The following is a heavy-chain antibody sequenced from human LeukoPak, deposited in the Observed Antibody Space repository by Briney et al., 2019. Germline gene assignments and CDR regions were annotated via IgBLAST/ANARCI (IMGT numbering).Heavy chain of an antibody. D-gene: IGHD3-22*01. CDR3: ARGGDYYDSTVLPDAFDI. Sequence: ASVKVSCKASGYTFTGYYMHWVRQARGQGLEWMGWINPTSGGTNYAQKFQGRVTMTRDTSISTAYMELSRLRSDDTAVYYCARGGDYYDSTVLPDAFDIWGQGTMVTVSS. CDR2: INPTSGGT. V-gene: IGHV1-2*02. J-gene: IGHJ3*02. CDR1: GYTFTGYY.